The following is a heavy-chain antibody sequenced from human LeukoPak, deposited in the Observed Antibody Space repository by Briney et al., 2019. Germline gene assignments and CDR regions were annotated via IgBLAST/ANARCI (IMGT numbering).Heavy chain of an antibody. V-gene: IGHV4-34*01. CDR2: INHSGST. J-gene: IGHJ3*02. Sequence: SEALSLTCPVYGGSFSGYYWSWIRQPPGKGRDGIGGINHSGSTNYNPSLQSRVTISVDTSKNQFSLKLSSVTAADTAVYYCARGESITMFGVPLDAFDIWGQGTMVTVSS. D-gene: IGHD3-10*02. CDR1: GGSFSGYY. CDR3: ARGESITMFGVPLDAFDI.